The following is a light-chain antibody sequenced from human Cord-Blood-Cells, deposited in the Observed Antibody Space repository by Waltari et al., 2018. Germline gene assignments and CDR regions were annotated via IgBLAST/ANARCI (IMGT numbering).Light chain of an antibody. J-gene: IGLJ2*01. CDR2: EVS. CDR3: SSYAGSNNYVV. V-gene: IGLV2-8*01. CDR1: SSDVGGYNY. Sequence: QSALTQPPSASGSPGQSVTISCTETSSDVGGYNYVSWYQQHPGKAPKLMIYEVSKRPCGVPDLFSGSKSGNAASLTVSGLQAEDEADYYCSSYAGSNNYVVFGGGTKLTVL.